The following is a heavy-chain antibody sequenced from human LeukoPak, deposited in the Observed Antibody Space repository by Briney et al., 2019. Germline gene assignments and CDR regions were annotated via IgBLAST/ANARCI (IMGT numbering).Heavy chain of an antibody. CDR1: GFTFSSYA. Sequence: GGSLRPSCAASGFTFSSYAMHWVRQAPGKGLEWVAVISYDGSNKYYADSVKGRFTISRDNSKNALYLQMNSLRAEDTAVYYCARCNTIFGVVIIPFLGYWGQGTLVTVSS. V-gene: IGHV3-30-3*01. CDR2: ISYDGSNK. J-gene: IGHJ4*02. CDR3: ARCNTIFGVVIIPFLGY. D-gene: IGHD3-3*01.